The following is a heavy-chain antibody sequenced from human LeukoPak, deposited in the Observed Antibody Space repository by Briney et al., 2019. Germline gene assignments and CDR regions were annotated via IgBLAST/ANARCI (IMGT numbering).Heavy chain of an antibody. CDR3: AREGNSVYDAVDY. Sequence: GASVKVSCKASGGTFSSYAISWVRQAPGPGLEWMGGIIPIFGTANYAQKFQGRVTITADESTSTAYMELSSLRSEDTAVCYCAREGNSVYDAVDYWGQGTLVTVSS. CDR2: IIPIFGTA. J-gene: IGHJ4*02. D-gene: IGHD5/OR15-5a*01. CDR1: GGTFSSYA. V-gene: IGHV1-69*01.